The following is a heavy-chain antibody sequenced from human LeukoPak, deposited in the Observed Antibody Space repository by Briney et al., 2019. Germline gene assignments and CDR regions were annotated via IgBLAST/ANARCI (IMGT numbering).Heavy chain of an antibody. J-gene: IGHJ4*02. CDR2: ISAYNGDT. CDR3: ARDPSNTSGWYIYFDY. CDR1: GYTFNIYG. V-gene: IGHV1-18*01. Sequence: ASVKVPCKASGYTFNIYGISWARQAPGQGLEWMGWISAYNGDTHYAQRFQGRVTLTIDTSTSTAYMELRNLRSDDTAMYYCARDPSNTSGWYIYFDYWGRGTLVTVS. D-gene: IGHD6-19*01.